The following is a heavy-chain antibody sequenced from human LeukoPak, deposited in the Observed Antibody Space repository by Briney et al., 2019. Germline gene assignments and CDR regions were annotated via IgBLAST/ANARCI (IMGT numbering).Heavy chain of an antibody. D-gene: IGHD6-6*01. CDR2: ISGSGGST. CDR3: AKGFYSSSTPLPPNYYYYMDV. J-gene: IGHJ6*03. Sequence: GGSLRLSCAASGFTFSSYSMNWVRQAPGKGLEWVSVISGSGGSTYYADSVKGRFTISRDNSRSTLFLQMNSLRAEDTAVYYCAKGFYSSSTPLPPNYYYYMDVWGKGTTVTVSS. V-gene: IGHV3-23*01. CDR1: GFTFSSYS.